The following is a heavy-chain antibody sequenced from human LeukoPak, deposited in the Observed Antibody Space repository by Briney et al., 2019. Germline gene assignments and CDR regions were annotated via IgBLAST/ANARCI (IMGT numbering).Heavy chain of an antibody. Sequence: QPGGSLRLSCAASGFTFSSYAMSWVRQAPGKGLEWVSAISGSGGSTYYADSVKGRFTISRDNSKNTLYLQMDSLRAEDTAVYYCAKGLRGLERPTGDAFDIWGQGTMVTVSS. CDR3: AKGLRGLERPTGDAFDI. D-gene: IGHD1-1*01. V-gene: IGHV3-23*01. CDR2: ISGSGGST. CDR1: GFTFSSYA. J-gene: IGHJ3*02.